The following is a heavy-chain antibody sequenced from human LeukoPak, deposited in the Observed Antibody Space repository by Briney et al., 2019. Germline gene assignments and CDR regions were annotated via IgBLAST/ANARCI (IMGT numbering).Heavy chain of an antibody. CDR2: IYYSGST. V-gene: IGHV4-59*01. CDR1: GGSMSSYY. J-gene: IGHJ5*02. CDR3: ATDGAAAGRNWFDP. D-gene: IGHD6-13*01. Sequence: SSETLSLTCTVSGGSMSSYYWSWIRQPPGKGLEWIGFIYYSGSTNYNPSLKSRVTISVDTSKNQFSLKLSSVTAADTAVYYCATDGAAAGRNWFDPWGQGTLVTVSS.